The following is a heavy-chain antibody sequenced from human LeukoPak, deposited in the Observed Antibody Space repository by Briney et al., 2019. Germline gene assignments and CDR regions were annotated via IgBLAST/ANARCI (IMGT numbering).Heavy chain of an antibody. CDR2: IYESGTT. D-gene: IGHD2-15*01. Sequence: SETLSLTCAVYGESLNSYYWSWVRQPPGEGLEWIGEIYESGTTKYNPSLKSRVATSMVPSKQQFSLILSSVTAADTAVYYCARGAWATRLASWGLGTPVIVSS. J-gene: IGHJ4*02. CDR1: GESLNSYY. V-gene: IGHV4-34*01. CDR3: ARGAWATRLAS.